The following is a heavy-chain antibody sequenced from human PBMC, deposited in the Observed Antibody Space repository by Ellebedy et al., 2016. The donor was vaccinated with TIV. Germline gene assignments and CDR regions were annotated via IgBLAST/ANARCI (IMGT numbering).Heavy chain of an antibody. Sequence: AASVKVSCKVSGYTLTELSMHWVRQAPGKGLEWMGGFDPEDGETIYAQKFQGRVTMTEDTSTDTAYMELSSLRSEDTAVYYCATERKGRVILDYYYGMDVWGQGTTVTVSS. J-gene: IGHJ6*02. V-gene: IGHV1-24*01. D-gene: IGHD1-14*01. CDR3: ATERKGRVILDYYYGMDV. CDR2: FDPEDGET. CDR1: GYTLTELS.